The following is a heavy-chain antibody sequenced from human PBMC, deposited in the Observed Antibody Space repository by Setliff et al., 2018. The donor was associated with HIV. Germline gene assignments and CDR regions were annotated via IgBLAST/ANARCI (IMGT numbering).Heavy chain of an antibody. J-gene: IGHJ6*02. D-gene: IGHD2-15*01. CDR3: ARKKAALYYGLDV. Sequence: PSETLSLTCAVSGGSISTSSYYWGWIRQPPGKGLEWIGSIYHSGSAYYNPSLKSRVTLSVDTPKNQFSLKVKSVTAADTAVYYCARKKAALYYGLDVWGQGTPVTVSS. CDR2: IYHSGSA. CDR1: GGSISTSSYY. V-gene: IGHV4-39*01.